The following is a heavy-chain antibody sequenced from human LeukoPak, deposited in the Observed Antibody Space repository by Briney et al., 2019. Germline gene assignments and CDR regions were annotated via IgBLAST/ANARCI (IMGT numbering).Heavy chain of an antibody. CDR1: AFSISSAYY. D-gene: IGHD1-26*01. CDR3: ARWDPRGDFDY. CDR2: IYHRGSI. Sequence: RASETLSLTCTVSAFSISSAYYWDWIRQPPGQGLEWIGTIYHRGSIYYNPSLKSRVTISVDKSKNQFSLKLSSVTAADTAVYYCARWDPRGDFDYWGQGTLVTVSS. J-gene: IGHJ4*02. V-gene: IGHV4-38-2*02.